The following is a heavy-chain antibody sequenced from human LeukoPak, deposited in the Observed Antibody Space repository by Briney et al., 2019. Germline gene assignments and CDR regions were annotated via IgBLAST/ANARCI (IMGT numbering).Heavy chain of an antibody. CDR1: GYTFTSYG. V-gene: IGHV1-18*01. D-gene: IGHD3-9*01. Sequence: GASVKVSCKASGYTFTSYGISWLRQAPGQGLEWMGWISAYNGNTNYAQKLQGRVTMTTDTSTSTAYMEPRSLRSDDTAVYYCARDREVLRYFDRLVWGQGTLVTVSS. CDR2: ISAYNGNT. J-gene: IGHJ4*02. CDR3: ARDREVLRYFDRLV.